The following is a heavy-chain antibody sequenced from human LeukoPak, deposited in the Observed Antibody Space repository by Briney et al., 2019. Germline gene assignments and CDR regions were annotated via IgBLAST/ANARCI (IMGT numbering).Heavy chain of an antibody. Sequence: GGSLRLSCAASGFTFSSYGMHWVRQAPGKGLEWVAVIWYDGSNKYYADSVKGRFTISRDNSKNTLYLQMNSLRAEDTAVYYCARDAGYCSGGSCYSYYYYGMDVWGKGTTVTVSS. CDR2: IWYDGSNK. CDR3: ARDAGYCSGGSCYSYYYYGMDV. V-gene: IGHV3-33*01. CDR1: GFTFSSYG. J-gene: IGHJ6*04. D-gene: IGHD2-15*01.